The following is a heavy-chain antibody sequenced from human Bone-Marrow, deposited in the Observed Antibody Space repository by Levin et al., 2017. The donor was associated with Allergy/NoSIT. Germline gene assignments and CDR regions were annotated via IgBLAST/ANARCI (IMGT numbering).Heavy chain of an antibody. D-gene: IGHD3/OR15-3a*01. CDR1: GFTFNTYW. CDR2: INLDGSET. V-gene: IGHV3-7*01. J-gene: IGHJ6*02. CDR3: ARAWKYSDSWTDTTYFYYGMDV. Sequence: PGGSLRLSCAASGFTFNTYWMTWFRQAPGKGLEWVANINLDGSETYYVASVKGRFTISRDNAKNSLNLQMNSLRAEDTARYYCARAWKYSDSWTDTTYFYYGMDVWGQGTTVTVSS.